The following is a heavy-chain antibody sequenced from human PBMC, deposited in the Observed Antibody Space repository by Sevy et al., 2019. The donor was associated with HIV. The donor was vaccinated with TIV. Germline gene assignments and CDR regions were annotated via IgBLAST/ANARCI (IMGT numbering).Heavy chain of an antibody. J-gene: IGHJ6*02. D-gene: IGHD2-2*01. CDR3: ARDRYCSSTSCSGRVGMDV. V-gene: IGHV4-4*02. CDR2: IYHSGST. CDR1: GGSISSSNW. Sequence: SETLSLTCAVSGGSISSSNWWSWVRQPPGKGLEWIGEIYHSGSTNYNPSLKSRFTISVDKSKNQFSLKLSSVTAADTAVYYCARDRYCSSTSCSGRVGMDVWGQGTTVTVSS.